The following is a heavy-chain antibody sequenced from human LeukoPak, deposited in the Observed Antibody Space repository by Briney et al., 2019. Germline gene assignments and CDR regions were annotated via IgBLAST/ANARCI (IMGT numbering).Heavy chain of an antibody. CDR3: AREAYSSAYYFDH. V-gene: IGHV7-4-1*02. CDR1: GYTFTSYA. D-gene: IGHD5-18*01. Sequence: ASVKVSCKASGYTFTSYAMNWVRQAPGQGLECMGWINTNTGNPSYARGFTGRFVFSLDTSVSTAYLQISSLKAEDTAVYYCAREAYSSAYYFDHWGQGTLVTVSS. CDR2: INTNTGNP. J-gene: IGHJ4*02.